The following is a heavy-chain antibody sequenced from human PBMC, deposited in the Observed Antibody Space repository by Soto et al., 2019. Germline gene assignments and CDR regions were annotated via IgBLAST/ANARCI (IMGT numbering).Heavy chain of an antibody. J-gene: IGHJ6*02. Sequence: GGSLRLSCSASGFTFSSFAMHWARQAPGKGLEYVSAISTNGGSTYYAGSVKGRFTISRDNSKNRLYLQMSSLRPEDTAVYYCVNSGNTMVRGDPYYYYYGVDVWGQGTTVTVS. D-gene: IGHD3-10*01. CDR2: ISTNGGST. CDR1: GFTFSSFA. V-gene: IGHV3-64D*06. CDR3: VNSGNTMVRGDPYYYYYGVDV.